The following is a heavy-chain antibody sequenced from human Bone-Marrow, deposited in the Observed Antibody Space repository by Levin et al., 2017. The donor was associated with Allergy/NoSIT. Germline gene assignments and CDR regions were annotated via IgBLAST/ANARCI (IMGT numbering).Heavy chain of an antibody. CDR3: AKDISTIIGVVMSCYDMDV. CDR2: ISYDGSNK. D-gene: IGHD3-3*01. CDR1: GFTFSSFG. Sequence: PGGSLRLSCVASGFTFSSFGMHWVRQAPGKGLDWVAVISYDGSNKFYADSVKGRFTISRDNSKNTLYLQMNSLRAEDTAVYYCAKDISTIIGVVMSCYDMDVWGQGSTVTVSS. J-gene: IGHJ6*02. V-gene: IGHV3-30*18.